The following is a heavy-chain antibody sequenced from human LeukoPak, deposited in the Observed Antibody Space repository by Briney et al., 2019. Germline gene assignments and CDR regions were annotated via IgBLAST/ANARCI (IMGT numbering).Heavy chain of an antibody. CDR2: ISGNGGDT. V-gene: IGHV3-23*01. Sequence: GGSLRLSCAASGFTFSSYAMSWVRQAPGKGLEWVSNISGNGGDTYYADSVKGRFTISRDNSKNTLYLQMNSLRAEDTAVYYCTDKYSYDYWGQGTLVTVSS. D-gene: IGHD5-18*01. J-gene: IGHJ4*02. CDR1: GFTFSSYA. CDR3: TDKYSYDY.